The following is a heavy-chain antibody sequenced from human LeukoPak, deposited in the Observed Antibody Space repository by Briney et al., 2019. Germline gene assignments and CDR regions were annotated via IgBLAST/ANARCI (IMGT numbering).Heavy chain of an antibody. V-gene: IGHV3-64D*06. CDR1: GFSFSTYV. J-gene: IGHJ4*02. CDR2: ISSNGDNT. CDR3: VRGTGY. Sequence: GGSLRLSCSVSGFSFSTYVMHWVRQAPGKGLEYVSAISSNGDNTYYADPVKGRFTISRDNSKNTLYLQMSSLRADDTAVYYCVRGTGYWGQGTLVTVSS.